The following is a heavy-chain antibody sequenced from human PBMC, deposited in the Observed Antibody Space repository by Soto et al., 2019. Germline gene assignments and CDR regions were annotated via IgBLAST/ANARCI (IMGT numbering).Heavy chain of an antibody. D-gene: IGHD6-13*01. CDR3: ARDSNLPRIAAAGIDT. J-gene: IGHJ5*02. CDR2: ISYDGSNK. CDR1: GFTFSSYA. V-gene: IGHV3-30-3*01. Sequence: PGGSLRLSCAASGFTFSSYAMHRVRQAPGKGLEWVAVISYDGSNKYYADSVKGRFTISRDNSKNTLYLQMNSLRAEDTAVYYCARDSNLPRIAAAGIDTLGQADVVTISS.